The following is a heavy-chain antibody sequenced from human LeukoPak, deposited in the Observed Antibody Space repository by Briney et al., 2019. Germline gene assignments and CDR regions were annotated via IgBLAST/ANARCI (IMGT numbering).Heavy chain of an antibody. CDR1: GFTVSTYW. V-gene: IGHV3-74*01. CDR2: LSSDGRST. Sequence: GGSLRLSCEVSGFTVSTYWMHWVRQGPGKGLEWVARLSSDGRSTNYADFVKGRATISRDNARNTLFLEMSGLRADDTAVYYCARSYNYRFDYWGQGTLVVVSS. D-gene: IGHD3-22*01. CDR3: ARSYNYRFDY. J-gene: IGHJ4*02.